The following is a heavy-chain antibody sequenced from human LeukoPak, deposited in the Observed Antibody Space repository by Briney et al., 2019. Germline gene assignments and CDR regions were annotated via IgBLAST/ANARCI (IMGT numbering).Heavy chain of an antibody. J-gene: IGHJ4*02. D-gene: IGHD3-16*02. CDR3: AREVGPTPSFGGVIAIDY. Sequence: SETLSLTCTVSGGSISSSSYYWGWIRQPPGKGLEWIGSIYYSGSTSHNPSLKSRVTISVDTSKNQFSLKLSSVTAADTAVYYCAREVGPTPSFGGVIAIDYWGQGTLVTVSS. V-gene: IGHV4-39*07. CDR1: GGSISSSSYY. CDR2: IYYSGST.